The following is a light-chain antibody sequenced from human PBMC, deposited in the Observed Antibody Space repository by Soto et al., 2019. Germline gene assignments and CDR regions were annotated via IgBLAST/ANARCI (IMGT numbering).Light chain of an antibody. CDR1: QHISSW. V-gene: IGKV1-12*02. J-gene: IGKJ3*01. CDR2: AAS. Sequence: DIQMTQSPSSVSASVGDRVTFTCRASQHISSWLAWYQQTPGQAPKLLIAAASILHSGVPSRFSGSGYGTHFTVTISSLQPEDFATYFCQQANTFPFTFGPGTRVEIK. CDR3: QQANTFPFT.